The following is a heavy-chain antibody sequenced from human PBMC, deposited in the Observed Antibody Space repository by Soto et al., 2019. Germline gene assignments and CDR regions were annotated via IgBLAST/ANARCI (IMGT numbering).Heavy chain of an antibody. D-gene: IGHD1-26*01. Sequence: QVQLVQSGAEVKKPGASVKVSCKASGYTFTSYAMHWVRQAPGQRLEWMGWINAGNGNTKYSQKFQGRVTITRDTSASTAYMGLSSLRSEDTAVYYCARAYGSYWFDPWGQGTLVTVSS. V-gene: IGHV1-3*01. CDR3: ARAYGSYWFDP. CDR1: GYTFTSYA. CDR2: INAGNGNT. J-gene: IGHJ5*02.